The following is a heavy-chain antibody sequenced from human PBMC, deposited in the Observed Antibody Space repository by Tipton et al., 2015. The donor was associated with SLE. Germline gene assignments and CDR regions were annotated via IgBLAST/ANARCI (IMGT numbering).Heavy chain of an antibody. Sequence: QLVQFGAEVKKPGESLKISCKGSGYSFSNYWIGWVRQMPGEGLEWMGIIYPGDSDTKYSASFQGQVTISADKSINTAYLQWSSLKASDTAMYYCARGGTDGARFFDYWGLGTLVTVSS. CDR1: GYSFSNYW. D-gene: IGHD1-26*01. V-gene: IGHV5-51*03. CDR2: IYPGDSDT. J-gene: IGHJ4*02. CDR3: ARGGTDGARFFDY.